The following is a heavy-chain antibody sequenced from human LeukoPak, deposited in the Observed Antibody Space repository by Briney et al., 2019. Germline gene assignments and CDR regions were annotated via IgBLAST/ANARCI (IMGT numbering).Heavy chain of an antibody. CDR2: IYHSGST. Sequence: PSETLSLTCAVSGGSISSSNWWSWVRQPPGKGLEWIGEIYHSGSTNYNPSLKSRVTISADKSKNQFSLKLSSVTAADTAVYYCARTYYYDSSVNDRDDYWGQGTLVTVSS. J-gene: IGHJ4*02. V-gene: IGHV4-4*02. CDR3: ARTYYYDSSVNDRDDY. CDR1: GGSISSSNW. D-gene: IGHD3-22*01.